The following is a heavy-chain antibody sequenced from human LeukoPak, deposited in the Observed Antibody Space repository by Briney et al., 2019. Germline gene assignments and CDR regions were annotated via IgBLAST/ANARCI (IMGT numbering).Heavy chain of an antibody. J-gene: IGHJ5*02. V-gene: IGHV4-59*08. D-gene: IGHD2-21*02. CDR2: IYYSGST. CDR3: ARRIVVTATLSWFDP. Sequence: SSETLSLTCTVSGGSISSYYWSWIRQPPGKGLEWIGYIYYSGSTNYNPSLKSRVTISVDTSKNQFSLKLSSVTAADTAVYYCARRIVVTATLSWFDPWGQGTLATVSS. CDR1: GGSISSYY.